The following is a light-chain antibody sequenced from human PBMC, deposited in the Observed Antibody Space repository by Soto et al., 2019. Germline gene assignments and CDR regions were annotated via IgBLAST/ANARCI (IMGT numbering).Light chain of an antibody. CDR3: QQSNDWWT. J-gene: IGKJ1*01. Sequence: EIVITQSPATLSVSPGERATLSCRASQSVSSTLAWYQQKPGQAPRLIIYGASTRATGIPARFSGSGSGTEFTLTISSLQSEDLAVYYCQQSNDWWTFGQGTKVDIK. CDR1: QSVSST. CDR2: GAS. V-gene: IGKV3-15*01.